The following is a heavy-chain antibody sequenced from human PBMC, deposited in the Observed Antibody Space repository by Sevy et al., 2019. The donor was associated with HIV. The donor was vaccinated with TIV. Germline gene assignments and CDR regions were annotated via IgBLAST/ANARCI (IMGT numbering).Heavy chain of an antibody. V-gene: IGHV3-21*01. CDR1: GFSFSTYN. Sequence: GGSLRLSCAASGFSFSTYNINWVRQAPGEGLEWVSSISSSSDYIYYADSVKGRFTISRDNANNSLYLQMNSLRAGDTAVYYCVRFGRPGGMVTAHHFDYWGQGTLVTVSS. CDR3: VRFGRPGGMVTAHHFDY. J-gene: IGHJ4*02. CDR2: ISSSSDYI. D-gene: IGHD2-21*02.